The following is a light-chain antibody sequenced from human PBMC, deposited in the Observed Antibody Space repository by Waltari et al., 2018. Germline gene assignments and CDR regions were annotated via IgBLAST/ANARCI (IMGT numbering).Light chain of an antibody. J-gene: IGKJ1*01. Sequence: IVLTQSPATLSLSPGERATLSCRASQTVSTYLAWFQQKPGPAPRLLIYDASNRAPGIPARFSGSGSGTDFSLTISSLEPEDFAVYYCLQRSLWPWTFGQGTKVAVK. V-gene: IGKV3-11*01. CDR2: DAS. CDR3: LQRSLWPWT. CDR1: QTVSTY.